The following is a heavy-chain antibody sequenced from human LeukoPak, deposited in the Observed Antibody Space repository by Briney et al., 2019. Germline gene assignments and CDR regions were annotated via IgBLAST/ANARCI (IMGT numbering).Heavy chain of an antibody. V-gene: IGHV3-23*01. D-gene: IGHD5-18*01. CDR3: ARHGYSYGPFDP. CDR1: GFTFSSYA. Sequence: PGGSLRLSCAASGFTFSSYAMSWVRQAPGKGLEWVSGISGSGGSTYYADSVKGRFTISRDNSKNTLYLQVNSLKASDTAMYYCARHGYSYGPFDPWGQGTLVTVSS. J-gene: IGHJ5*02. CDR2: ISGSGGST.